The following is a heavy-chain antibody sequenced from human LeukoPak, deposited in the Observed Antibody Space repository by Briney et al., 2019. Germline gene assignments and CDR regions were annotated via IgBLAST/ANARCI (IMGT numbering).Heavy chain of an antibody. CDR2: INPNSGGT. J-gene: IGHJ3*02. V-gene: IGHV1-2*02. CDR3: ARVDDILTGDAFDI. CDR1: GYTFTGYF. Sequence: GASVKVSCKASGYTFTGYFMHWVRQAPGQGLEWMGWINPNSGGTNYAQKFQGRVTMTRDTSISTAYMELSRLRSDDTAVYYCARVDDILTGDAFDIWGQGTMVTVSS. D-gene: IGHD3-9*01.